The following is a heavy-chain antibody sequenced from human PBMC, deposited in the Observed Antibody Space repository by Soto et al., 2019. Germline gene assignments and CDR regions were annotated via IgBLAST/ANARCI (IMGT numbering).Heavy chain of an antibody. J-gene: IGHJ4*02. Sequence: QLQLQESGSGLVKPSQTLSLTCAVSGDSISSGGYSWNWIRQPPGKGLEWIGYIYHSGGTDYNPSLKSRVTIALDRSKNQFSLNLRSVTAADTAVYYCARDDRSGYFFDYWGQGTLVTVSS. V-gene: IGHV4-30-2*01. CDR3: ARDDRSGYFFDY. CDR2: IYHSGGT. D-gene: IGHD3-22*01. CDR1: GDSISSGGYS.